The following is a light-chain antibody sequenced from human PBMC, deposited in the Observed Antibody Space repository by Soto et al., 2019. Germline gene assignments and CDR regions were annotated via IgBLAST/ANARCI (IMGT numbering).Light chain of an antibody. Sequence: EIVLTQSPGTLSLSPGERATLYCRASQSVSSSYLAWYQQKPGQAPRLLIYGASSRATGIPDRFSGSGSGTDFTLTISSLEPEDFAVYYCQQRSNWPPFTFGQGTRLEIK. V-gene: IGKV3D-20*02. CDR2: GAS. CDR3: QQRSNWPPFT. J-gene: IGKJ5*01. CDR1: QSVSSSY.